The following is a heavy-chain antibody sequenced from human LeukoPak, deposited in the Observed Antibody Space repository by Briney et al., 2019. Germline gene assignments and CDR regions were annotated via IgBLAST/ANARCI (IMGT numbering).Heavy chain of an antibody. Sequence: PSETLSLTCTDSSGSISSYYWSWIRQPPGKGLEWSGYIYYSGSTNSNPSLKSRVTISVDTSKNQFSLKLSSVTAADTAVYYCARLSYYDSSVDYWGQGTLVTVSS. CDR1: SGSISSYY. CDR2: IYYSGST. J-gene: IGHJ4*02. CDR3: ARLSYYDSSVDY. V-gene: IGHV4-59*08. D-gene: IGHD3-22*01.